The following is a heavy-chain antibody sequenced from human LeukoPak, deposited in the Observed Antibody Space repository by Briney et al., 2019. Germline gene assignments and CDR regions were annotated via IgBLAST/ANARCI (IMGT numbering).Heavy chain of an antibody. CDR1: GFTFSDYY. D-gene: IGHD3-10*01. J-gene: IGHJ5*02. Sequence: PGGSLRLSCAASGFTFSDYYMSGIRQAPGKGREWVSYISRSSSYTNYADSVKGRLTISRDNAKNSLYLQMNSLRAEDTAVYYCARDGYGSGSPWGQGTLVTVSS. CDR3: ARDGYGSGSP. V-gene: IGHV3-11*06. CDR2: ISRSSSYT.